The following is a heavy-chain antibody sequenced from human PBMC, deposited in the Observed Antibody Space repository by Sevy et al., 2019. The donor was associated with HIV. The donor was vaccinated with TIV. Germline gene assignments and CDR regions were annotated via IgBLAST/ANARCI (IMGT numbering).Heavy chain of an antibody. CDR1: GFSVSSSY. J-gene: IGHJ2*01. CDR3: ARASRVTLILIVRIGWHFDL. CDR2: ISTDGST. Sequence: GGSLRLSCAASGFSVSSSYVTWVRQAPGKGLEWVSVISTDGSTYYADSVKGRFTISRDSSKNTLSLQMNSLRGEDTAVYYCARASRVTLILIVRIGWHFDLWGRGTLVNVSS. D-gene: IGHD3-22*01. V-gene: IGHV3-53*01.